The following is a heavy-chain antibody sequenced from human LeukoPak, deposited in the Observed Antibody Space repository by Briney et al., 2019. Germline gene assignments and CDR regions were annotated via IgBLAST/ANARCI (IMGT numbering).Heavy chain of an antibody. CDR3: ARDRSVTGYWYFDL. V-gene: IGHV4-30-2*01. CDR2: LYPSGGT. D-gene: IGHD2-21*02. J-gene: IGHJ2*01. Sequence: SQTLSLTCAVSGGSITSSGYSWSWIRQPPGKGLEWIGCLYPSGGTFYNPSVKSRVTILVDRSKNQFSLNLNSVTAADTAVYYCARDRSVTGYWYFDLWGRGTLVTVSS. CDR1: GGSITSSGYS.